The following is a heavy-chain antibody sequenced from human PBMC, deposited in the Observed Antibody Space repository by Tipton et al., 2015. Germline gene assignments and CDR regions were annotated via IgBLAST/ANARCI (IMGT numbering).Heavy chain of an antibody. CDR2: IYYTGSP. J-gene: IGHJ4*02. CDR1: GGSFNDFY. Sequence: TLSLTCTVSGGSFNDFYWSWIRQPPGKGLEYIGHIYYTGSPKYNPSLTRRVFISIDTSKNQFSLELGSVTAADTAVYYCARGRSTLYSDSAGADYWGPGTLVTVSA. V-gene: IGHV4-59*01. D-gene: IGHD4-11*01. CDR3: ARGRSTLYSDSAGADY.